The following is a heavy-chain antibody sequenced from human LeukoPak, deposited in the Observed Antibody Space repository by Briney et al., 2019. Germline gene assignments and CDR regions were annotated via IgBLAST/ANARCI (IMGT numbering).Heavy chain of an antibody. V-gene: IGHV1-46*01. J-gene: IGHJ3*02. CDR2: INPSGGST. CDR3: ARGAEMATIGDDAFDI. Sequence: ASVKVSCKASGYTFTSYYMHWVRQAPGQGLEWMGIINPSGGSTSYAQKFQGRVTMTRDTSTSTVYMELSSLRSEDTAVYYCARGAEMATIGDDAFDIWGQGTMVTVSS. CDR1: GYTFTSYY. D-gene: IGHD5-24*01.